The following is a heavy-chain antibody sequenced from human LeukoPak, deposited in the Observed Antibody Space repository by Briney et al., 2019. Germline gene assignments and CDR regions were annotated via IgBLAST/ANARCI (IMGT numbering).Heavy chain of an antibody. CDR3: ARDHGPPAPADTAMAKGSWIQLWSSHKYYYYYMDV. Sequence: SETLSLTCAVYGGSFSGYYWSWIRQPPGKGLEWIGRIYTSGSTNYNPSLKSRVTMSVDTSKNQFSLKLSSVTAADTAVYYCARDHGPPAPADTAMAKGSWIQLWSSHKYYYYYMDVWGEGTTVTVSS. V-gene: IGHV4-4*07. J-gene: IGHJ6*03. CDR1: GGSFSGYY. CDR2: IYTSGST. D-gene: IGHD5-18*01.